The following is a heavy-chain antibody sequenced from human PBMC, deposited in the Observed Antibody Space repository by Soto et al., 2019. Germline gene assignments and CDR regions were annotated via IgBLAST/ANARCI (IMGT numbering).Heavy chain of an antibody. CDR1: GASISSSNW. J-gene: IGHJ4*02. CDR3: AALAGPTYGPLVY. CDR2: IYHSGST. D-gene: IGHD3-10*01. V-gene: IGHV4-4*02. Sequence: PSETLALTCAVSGASISSSNWCTWVRQPPGKGLEWIGEIYHSGSTNCDPSLKSRLTILLDKSKNLFSLKLTSVIAADTAVYYCAALAGPTYGPLVYWGPGSLVTVFS.